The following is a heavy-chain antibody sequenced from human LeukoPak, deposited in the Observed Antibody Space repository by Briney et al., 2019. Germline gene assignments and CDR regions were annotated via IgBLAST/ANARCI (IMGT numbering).Heavy chain of an antibody. CDR3: ARGLKQQLKGGGWFDP. V-gene: IGHV3-21*01. CDR2: ISSSSSYI. D-gene: IGHD6-13*01. J-gene: IGHJ5*02. CDR1: GFTFSSYS. Sequence: PGGSLRLSCAASGFTFSSYSMNWVRQAPGKGLEWVSSISSSSSYIYYADSVKGRFTISRDNAKNSLYLQMNSLRAEDTAVYYCARGLKQQLKGGGWFDPWGQGTLVTVSS.